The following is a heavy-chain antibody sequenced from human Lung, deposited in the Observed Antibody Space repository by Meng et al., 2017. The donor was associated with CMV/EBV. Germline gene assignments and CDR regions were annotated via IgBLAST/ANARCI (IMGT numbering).Heavy chain of an antibody. J-gene: IGHJ5*02. D-gene: IGHD4-17*01. CDR2: IYLGDRST. V-gene: IGHV3-23*03. CDR3: AKNPVDYADP. CDR1: GFTFGTYG. Sequence: GGSLRLSCAASGFTFGTYGMSWVRQAPGKGLEWVAVIYLGDRSTWYGDFVKGRFSIYTDDSKSTVYLQMNSLLAEDTALYYCAKNPVDYADPWGQGTLVTVSS.